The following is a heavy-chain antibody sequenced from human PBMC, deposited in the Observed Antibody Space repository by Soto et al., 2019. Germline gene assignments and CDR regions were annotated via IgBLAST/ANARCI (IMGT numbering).Heavy chain of an antibody. D-gene: IGHD6-19*01. V-gene: IGHV3-23*01. Sequence: GGSLRLSCAASGFTFSSNAMSWVRQAPGKGLEWVSAISGSGGSTYYADSVKGRFTISRDNSKNTLYLQMNSLRAEDTAVYYCAKDRVAVAGTGGYFDYWRQRTLVTVSS. CDR1: GFTFSSNA. CDR3: AKDRVAVAGTGGYFDY. CDR2: ISGSGGST. J-gene: IGHJ4*02.